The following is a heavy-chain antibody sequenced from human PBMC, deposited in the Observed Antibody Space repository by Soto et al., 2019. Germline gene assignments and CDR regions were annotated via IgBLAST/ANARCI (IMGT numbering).Heavy chain of an antibody. J-gene: IGHJ4*02. D-gene: IGHD6-13*01. Sequence: GASVKVSCKASGYTFTSYGISWVRQAPGQGLEWMGWISAYNGNTNYAQKLQGRVTMTTDTSTSTAYMELRSLRSDDTAVYYCARALPNEQQLVHGFLDYWGQGTLVTVSS. CDR3: ARALPNEQQLVHGFLDY. CDR1: GYTFTSYG. V-gene: IGHV1-18*01. CDR2: ISAYNGNT.